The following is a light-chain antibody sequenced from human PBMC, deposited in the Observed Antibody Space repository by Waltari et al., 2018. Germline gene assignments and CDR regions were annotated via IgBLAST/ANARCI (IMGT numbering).Light chain of an antibody. V-gene: IGLV1-47*02. CDR1: SSDIGSYY. CDR3: ATWDGSLTAWV. J-gene: IGLJ3*02. Sequence: QSVLTQPPSASGTPGQTVTIFCSGSSSDIGSYYLYWYQQLPGTAPKILIFDNHQRPSGVPDRFSASKSGTSASLAISGLRSEDEADYFCATWDGSLTAWVFGGGTKVTVL. CDR2: DNH.